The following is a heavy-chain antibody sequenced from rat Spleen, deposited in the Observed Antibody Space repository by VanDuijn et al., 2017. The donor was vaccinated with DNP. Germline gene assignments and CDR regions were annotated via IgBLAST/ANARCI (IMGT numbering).Heavy chain of an antibody. Sequence: EVKLVESGGGLVQPGRSLKLSCAASGFTFSDYYLAWVRQAPTKGLEWVASISYDGGGIYYRDSVKDRFTISRDNAKSSLYLQMDSLRSEDTATYYCTTGYGGPDYWGQGVTVTVSS. V-gene: IGHV5-20*01. D-gene: IGHD1-11*01. CDR3: TTGYGGPDY. CDR1: GFTFSDYY. CDR2: ISYDGGGI. J-gene: IGHJ2*01.